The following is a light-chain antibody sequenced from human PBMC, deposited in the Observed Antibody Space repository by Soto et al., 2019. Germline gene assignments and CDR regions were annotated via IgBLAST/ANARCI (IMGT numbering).Light chain of an antibody. Sequence: DIQMTQSPSTLSASVGDRVTITCRASQRLASSLAWYQQKPGKAPTLLFSDASSLERGVPSRFSGSGSGTEFTLTIRSLQPGDFATYYCQQYHGYSRTFGQGTKVEIK. J-gene: IGKJ1*01. CDR2: DAS. V-gene: IGKV1-5*01. CDR3: QQYHGYSRT. CDR1: QRLASS.